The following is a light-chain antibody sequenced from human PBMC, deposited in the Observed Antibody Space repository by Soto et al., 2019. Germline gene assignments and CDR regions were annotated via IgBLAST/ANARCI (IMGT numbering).Light chain of an antibody. CDR1: QSVSTS. V-gene: IGKV1-5*03. CDR2: QAS. J-gene: IGKJ1*01. Sequence: DIQMTQSPSTLSASVGDRLTITCRASQSVSTSLAWYQQKPGIAPKLLIYQASSLENGVPSRLSGSGSGTEFTLTISSLQPDDFATYYCQQYNSYRTFGQGTKVEIK. CDR3: QQYNSYRT.